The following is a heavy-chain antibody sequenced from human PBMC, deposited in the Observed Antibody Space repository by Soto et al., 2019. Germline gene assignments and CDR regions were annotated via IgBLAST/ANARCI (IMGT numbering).Heavy chain of an antibody. Sequence: GGSLRLSCAASGFTFSSYSMNWVRQAPGKGLEWVSSVSSSSSYIYYADSVKGRFTISRDNAKNSLYLQMNSLRAEDTAVYYCASNEGMATTSPPFDYWGQGTLVTVSS. J-gene: IGHJ4*02. CDR1: GFTFSSYS. CDR2: VSSSSSYI. D-gene: IGHD1-1*01. V-gene: IGHV3-21*01. CDR3: ASNEGMATTSPPFDY.